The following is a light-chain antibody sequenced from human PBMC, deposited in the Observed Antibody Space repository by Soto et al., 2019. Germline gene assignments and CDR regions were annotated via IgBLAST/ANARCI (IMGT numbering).Light chain of an antibody. J-gene: IGKJ4*01. CDR2: AAS. CDR3: QQSYSTPLT. V-gene: IGKV1-39*01. CDR1: QSISSY. Sequence: IPMTQSPSSLFASLGDRVAHTCRASQSISSYLNWYQQKPGKAPKLLIYAASSLQSGVPSRFSGSGSGTDFTLTISSLQPEDFATYYCQQSYSTPLTFGGGTKVDIK.